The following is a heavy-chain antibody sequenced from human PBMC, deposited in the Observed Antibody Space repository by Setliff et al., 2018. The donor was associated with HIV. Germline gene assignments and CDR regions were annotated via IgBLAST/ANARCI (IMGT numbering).Heavy chain of an antibody. CDR1: GGSISSYY. J-gene: IGHJ4*02. CDR2: IYTSGST. Sequence: LSLTCTVSGGSISSYYWSWIRQPPGKGLEWIGYIYTSGSTNYNPSLKSRVTISVDTSKNQFSLKLSSVTAADTAVYYCARNKDFWSGSLDYWGQGTLVTVSS. CDR3: ARNKDFWSGSLDY. D-gene: IGHD3-3*01. V-gene: IGHV4-4*08.